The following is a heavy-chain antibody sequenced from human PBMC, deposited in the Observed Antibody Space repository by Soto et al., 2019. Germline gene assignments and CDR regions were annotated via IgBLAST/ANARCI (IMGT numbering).Heavy chain of an antibody. CDR1: GYNFDMYW. CDR2: IFPFDSDT. D-gene: IGHD3-3*01. Sequence: EVQLVQSGVEVRKPGESLKISCQTSGYNFDMYWIAWVRQMPGKGLEWMGMIFPFDSDTRYGPSFQGLVTISLDKSISTAYLQWTSLKAPDTAIYYCARHLASGYHTTNYSGMDVWGQGTTVTVSS. V-gene: IGHV5-51*01. J-gene: IGHJ6*02. CDR3: ARHLASGYHTTNYSGMDV.